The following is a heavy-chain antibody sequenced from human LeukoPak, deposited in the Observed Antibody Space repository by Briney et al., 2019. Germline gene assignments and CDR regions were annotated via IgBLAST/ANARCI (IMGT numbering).Heavy chain of an antibody. CDR1: GFTFNTYG. J-gene: IGHJ6*03. CDR2: ISGYGGDT. V-gene: IGHV3-23*01. D-gene: IGHD4-17*01. CDR3: ARNPPERVTTLFHHYYYMDV. Sequence: GGSLRLSCEASGFTFNTYGMSWVRQAPGKGLEWVSGISGYGGDTYYADSVKGRFTISRDNSKNTLYLQMNSLRAEDTAVYYCARNPPERVTTLFHHYYYMDVWGKGTTVTVSS.